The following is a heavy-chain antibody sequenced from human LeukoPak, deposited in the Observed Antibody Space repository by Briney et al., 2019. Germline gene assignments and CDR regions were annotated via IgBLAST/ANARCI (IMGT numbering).Heavy chain of an antibody. Sequence: SVKVSCKASGGTFSSYAISWVRQAPGQGLEWMGRIIPILGIANYAQKLQGRVTITADKSTSTAYMELSSLRSEDTAVYYCAREGPYYDFWSGYRETNWFDPWGQGTLVAVSS. CDR1: GGTFSSYA. CDR3: AREGPYYDFWSGYRETNWFDP. V-gene: IGHV1-69*04. J-gene: IGHJ5*02. D-gene: IGHD3-3*01. CDR2: IIPILGIA.